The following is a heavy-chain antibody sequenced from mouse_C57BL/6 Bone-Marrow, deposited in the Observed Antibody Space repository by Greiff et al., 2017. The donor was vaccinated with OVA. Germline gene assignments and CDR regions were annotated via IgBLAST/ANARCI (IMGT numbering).Heavy chain of an antibody. CDR2: INPNNGGT. J-gene: IGHJ2*01. CDR3: ASGNYYGSSYAFDY. D-gene: IGHD1-1*01. CDR1: GYTFTDYN. Sequence: VQLQQSGPELVKPGASVKMSCKASGYTFTDYNMHWVKQSHGKSLEWIGYINPNNGGTSYNQKFKGKATLTVNKSSSTAYMELRSLTSEDSAVYYCASGNYYGSSYAFDYWGQGTTLTVSS. V-gene: IGHV1-22*01.